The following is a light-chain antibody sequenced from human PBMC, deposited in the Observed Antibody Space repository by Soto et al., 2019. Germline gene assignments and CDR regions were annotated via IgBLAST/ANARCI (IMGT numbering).Light chain of an antibody. V-gene: IGKV3D-15*01. J-gene: IGKJ1*01. CDR2: GAS. CDR1: QSLSNN. CDR3: QQYNNWPPWT. Sequence: EVLMTQSPATLSVSPGERATLSCRASQSLSNNLAWYQQKPGQAPRLLIYGASTRATGIPARFSGSGSGTEFTLTISSLRSEDFAVYYCQQYNNWPPWTFGQGTKVEIK.